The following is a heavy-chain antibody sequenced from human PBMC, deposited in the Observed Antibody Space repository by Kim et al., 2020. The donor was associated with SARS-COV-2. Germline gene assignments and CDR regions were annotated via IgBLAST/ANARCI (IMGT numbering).Heavy chain of an antibody. CDR2: IWYDGSNK. CDR3: ARDQSSGSYHDGYFDI. J-gene: IGHJ3*02. V-gene: IGHV3-33*01. Sequence: GGSLRLSCAASGFTFSSYGMHWVRQAPGKGLEWVAVIWYDGSNKYYADSVKGRFTISRDNSKNTLYLQMNSLRAEDTAVYYCARDQSSGSYHDGYFDIWGQGTMVTVSS. D-gene: IGHD1-26*01. CDR1: GFTFSSYG.